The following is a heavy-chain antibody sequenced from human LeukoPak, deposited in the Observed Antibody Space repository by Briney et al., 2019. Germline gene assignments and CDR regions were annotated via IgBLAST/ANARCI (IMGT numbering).Heavy chain of an antibody. CDR3: AKYTERAFDV. D-gene: IGHD2-2*02. CDR1: GFTVSSNY. V-gene: IGHV3-23*01. Sequence: PGGSLRLSCAASGFTVSSNYMSWVRQAPGKGLEWVSTISPTGAGTYYADSVKGLFTISRDNSKNTLYLEMNSLRAEDTAVYYCAKYTERAFDVWGQGTTVTVSS. CDR2: ISPTGAGT. J-gene: IGHJ3*01.